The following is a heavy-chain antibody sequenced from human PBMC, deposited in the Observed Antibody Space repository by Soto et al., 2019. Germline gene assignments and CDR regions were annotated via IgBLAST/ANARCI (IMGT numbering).Heavy chain of an antibody. Sequence: SPTLSLTCAISGDSVSSNSAAWNWIRQSPSRGLEWLGRTYYRSKWYNDYAVSVKSRITINPDTSKNQFSLQLNSVTPEDTAVYYCTRVKGYSSSWSVYYYMDVWVKGTTVTVSS. CDR1: GDSVSSNSAA. CDR2: TYYRSKWYN. CDR3: TRVKGYSSSWSVYYYMDV. J-gene: IGHJ6*03. V-gene: IGHV6-1*01. D-gene: IGHD6-13*01.